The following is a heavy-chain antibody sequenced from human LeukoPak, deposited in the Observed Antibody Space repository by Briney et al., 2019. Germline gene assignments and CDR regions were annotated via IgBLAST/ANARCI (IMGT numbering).Heavy chain of an antibody. CDR2: IDYSGST. CDR3: ARRIARSSSGFDY. CDR1: GGSISSSSYY. Sequence: PSETLSLTCSVSGGSISSSSYYWGWIRRPPGEGLEWIGTIDYSGSTYYNPSLKGRVTVSVDTSKNQFSLKLSSVTAADTAVYYCARRIARSSSGFDYWGQGTLVTVSS. J-gene: IGHJ4*02. V-gene: IGHV4-39*01. D-gene: IGHD6-6*01.